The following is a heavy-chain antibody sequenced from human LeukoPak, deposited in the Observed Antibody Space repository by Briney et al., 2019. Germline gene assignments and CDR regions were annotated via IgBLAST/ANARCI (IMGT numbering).Heavy chain of an antibody. Sequence: GGSLRLSCAASGFTFSSYSMNWVRQAPGKGLEWVSSISSSSSYIYYADSVKGRFTISRDNAKNSLYLQMNSLRAEDTAVYYCARAIFGVVILYYMDVWGKGTTVTVSS. D-gene: IGHD3-3*01. CDR1: GFTFSSYS. V-gene: IGHV3-21*01. J-gene: IGHJ6*03. CDR2: ISSSSSYI. CDR3: ARAIFGVVILYYMDV.